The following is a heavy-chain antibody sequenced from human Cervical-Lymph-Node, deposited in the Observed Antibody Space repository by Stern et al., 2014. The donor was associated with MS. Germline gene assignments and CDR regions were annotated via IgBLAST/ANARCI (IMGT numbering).Heavy chain of an antibody. CDR2: LFSYDGH. V-gene: IGHV2-26*01. J-gene: IGHJ2*01. Sequence: QITLKESGPVLVKPTETLTLTCTVSGFSLSNARMGVSWIRQPPGKALEWLAHLFSYDGHTYSTSLKSRLNISKDTSKSQVVLTMTNMDPVDTATYYCARIPPGYSVAWDWYFDLWGRGTLVTVSS. CDR1: GFSLSNARMG. CDR3: ARIPPGYSVAWDWYFDL. D-gene: IGHD6-13*01.